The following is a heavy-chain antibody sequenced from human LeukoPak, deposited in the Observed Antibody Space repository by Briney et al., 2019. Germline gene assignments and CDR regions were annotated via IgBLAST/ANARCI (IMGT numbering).Heavy chain of an antibody. D-gene: IGHD3-10*01. Sequence: SGTPSLTRTVSCGSNSSYYRGLIPEPPGKGLGGVWDNYYSGSTNYNPSLKSRVTISVDTSKNQFSLKLSSVTAADTAVYYCARTVGITMVRGVIWWFDPWGQGTLVTVSS. CDR3: ARTVGITMVRGVIWWFDP. CDR2: NYYSGST. J-gene: IGHJ5*02. V-gene: IGHV4-59*01. CDR1: CGSNSSYY.